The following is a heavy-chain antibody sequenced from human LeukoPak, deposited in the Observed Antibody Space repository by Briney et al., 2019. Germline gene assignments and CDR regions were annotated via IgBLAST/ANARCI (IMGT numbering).Heavy chain of an antibody. CDR2: IYYSGST. CDR1: GGSVSSGGFY. J-gene: IGHJ4*02. CDR3: ARVPRYSSGWSPGDDY. V-gene: IGHV4-61*08. D-gene: IGHD6-19*01. Sequence: SETLSLTCTVSGGSVSSGGFYWTWIRQPPGKGLEWIGYIYYSGSTNYIPSLRSRLTISVDTSKNQFSLKLSSVTAADTAVYYCARVPRYSSGWSPGDDYWGQGTLVTVSS.